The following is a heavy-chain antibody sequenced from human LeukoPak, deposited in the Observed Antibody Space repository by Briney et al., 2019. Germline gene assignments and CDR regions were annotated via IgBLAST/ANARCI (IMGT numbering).Heavy chain of an antibody. CDR1: GYTFTGYY. Sequence: HVASVKVSCKASGYTFTGYYMHWVRQAPGQGLEWMGWINPNSGGTSYAQKFQGRVTMTRDTSISTAYMELSRLRSDDTAVYYCARDGVQYGGNLVYFDYWGQGTLVTVSS. CDR2: INPNSGGT. CDR3: ARDGVQYGGNLVYFDY. J-gene: IGHJ4*02. D-gene: IGHD4-23*01. V-gene: IGHV1-2*02.